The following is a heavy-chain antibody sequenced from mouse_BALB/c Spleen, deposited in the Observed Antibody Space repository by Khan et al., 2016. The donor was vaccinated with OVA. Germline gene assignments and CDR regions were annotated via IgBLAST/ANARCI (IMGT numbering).Heavy chain of an antibody. Sequence: QIQLVQSGPELKKPGETVRISCKASGYTFTNAGMQWVQKMPGKGLKWIGWINTHSGVPKYAEDFKGRFAFSLETSASTVYLQIKNLKNEDTATSVYSRGGTAYYRNDGGAMDYWGQGTSVTVSS. J-gene: IGHJ4*01. CDR2: INTHSGVP. D-gene: IGHD2-14*01. CDR1: GYTFTNAG. CDR3: SRGGTAYYRNDGGAMDY. V-gene: IGHV9-4*02.